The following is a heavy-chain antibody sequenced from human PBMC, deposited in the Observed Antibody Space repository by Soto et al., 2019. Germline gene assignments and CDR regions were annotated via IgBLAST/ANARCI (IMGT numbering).Heavy chain of an antibody. V-gene: IGHV1-69*12. CDR1: GGTFSNSA. CDR3: ARDKDRLQLGGNYYYILDV. J-gene: IGHJ6*02. Sequence: QVQLEQSGAEVKKPGSSVKVSCKASGGTFSNSAISWVRQAPGQGLEWMGGIWPICRPPDYAQKFQGRVTVSADEYTSTAYMELSGLRSDDTAVYYCARDKDRLQLGGNYYYILDVWGQGTTVTVYS. CDR2: IWPICRPP. D-gene: IGHD5-12*01.